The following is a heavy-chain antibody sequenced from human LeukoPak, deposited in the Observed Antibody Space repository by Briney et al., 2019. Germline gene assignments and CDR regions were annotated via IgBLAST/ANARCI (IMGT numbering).Heavy chain of an antibody. V-gene: IGHV5-51*01. J-gene: IGHJ5*02. CDR3: ARRGDGYNLGWFDP. Sequence: GESLKISCNASGYRFTSYWIGWVRQMPGKGLEWMGVIYPDDSDTRYSPSFQGQVTISADKSISTAYLQWSSLRASDTAMYYCARRGDGYNLGWFDPWGQGTLVTVSS. D-gene: IGHD5-24*01. CDR2: IYPDDSDT. CDR1: GYRFTSYW.